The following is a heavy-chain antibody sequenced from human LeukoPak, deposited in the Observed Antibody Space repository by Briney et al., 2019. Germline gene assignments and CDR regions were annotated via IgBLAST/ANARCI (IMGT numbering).Heavy chain of an antibody. CDR3: AREGLEQWLAGSDY. V-gene: IGHV1-18*01. J-gene: IGHJ4*02. CDR1: GYTFASYG. CDR2: ISVYTGKT. Sequence: GASVKVSCKASGYTFASYGISWVRQAPGQGLEWMAWISVYTGKTKYAKKVEGRAILTTETATNTAYMELRGLRPDDTAVYFCAREGLEQWLAGSDYWGQGTLVTVSS. D-gene: IGHD6-19*01.